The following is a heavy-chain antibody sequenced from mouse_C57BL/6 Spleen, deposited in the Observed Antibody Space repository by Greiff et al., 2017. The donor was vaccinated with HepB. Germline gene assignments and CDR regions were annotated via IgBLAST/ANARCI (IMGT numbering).Heavy chain of an antibody. J-gene: IGHJ2*01. Sequence: QVQLQQSGPELVKPGASVKLSCKASGYTFTSYDINWVKQRHGQGLEWIGWIYPRDGSTKYNEKFKGKATLTVDTSSSTAYMELHSLTAEDSAVYFCARHTRKDDYYPYFDYWGQGTTLTVSS. CDR3: ARHTRKDDYYPYFDY. CDR2: IYPRDGST. D-gene: IGHD2-3*01. CDR1: GYTFTSYD. V-gene: IGHV1-85*01.